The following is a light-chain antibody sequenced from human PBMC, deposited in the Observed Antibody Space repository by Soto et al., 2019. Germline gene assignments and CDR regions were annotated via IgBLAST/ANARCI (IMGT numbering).Light chain of an antibody. CDR3: QQRSNWPRT. V-gene: IGKV3-11*01. CDR1: QSVTSSY. J-gene: IGKJ1*01. CDR2: DAS. Sequence: EIVLTQSPGTLALSPGERATRSCRASQSVTSSYLAWYQQKPGQAPRLLMYDASNRATGIPARFSGSGSGTDFTLTISSLEPEDFAVYYCQQRSNWPRTFGQGTKVDI.